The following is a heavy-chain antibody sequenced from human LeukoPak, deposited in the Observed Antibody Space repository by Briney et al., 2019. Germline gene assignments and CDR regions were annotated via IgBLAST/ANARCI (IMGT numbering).Heavy chain of an antibody. CDR1: GFTFSSDW. J-gene: IGHJ4*02. CDR2: IKQDGSEK. CDR3: ARDSSGYYYVEDY. V-gene: IGHV3-7*01. Sequence: GGSLRASCEASGFTFSSDWMSWVRQAPGNGLEWVANIKQDGSEKNYVDSVKGPFTISRDNAKNSLYLQMNSLRAEDTAVYYCARDSSGYYYVEDYWGQGILVTVSS. D-gene: IGHD3-22*01.